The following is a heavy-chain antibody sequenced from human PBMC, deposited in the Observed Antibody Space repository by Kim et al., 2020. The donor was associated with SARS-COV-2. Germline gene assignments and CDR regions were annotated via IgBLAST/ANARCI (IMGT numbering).Heavy chain of an antibody. V-gene: IGHV3-23*01. CDR3: AKGGSGWYGLVDY. Sequence: ADPVKGRFTISRDNSRNTLLYLQMNSLRAEDTAVYYCAKGGSGWYGLVDYWGQGTLVTVSS. D-gene: IGHD6-19*01. J-gene: IGHJ4*02.